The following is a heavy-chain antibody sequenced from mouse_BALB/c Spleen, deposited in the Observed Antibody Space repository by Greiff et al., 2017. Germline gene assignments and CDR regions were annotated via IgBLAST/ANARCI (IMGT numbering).Heavy chain of an antibody. J-gene: IGHJ3*01. D-gene: IGHD2-4*01. CDR1: GYAFTNYL. CDR3: ASMITGFAY. V-gene: IGHV1-54*01. CDR2: INPGSGGT. Sequence: VQLQQSGAELVRPGTSVKVSCKASGYAFTNYLIEWGKQRPGQGLEWIGVINPGSGGTNYNEKFKGKATLTADKSSSTAYMQLSSLTSDDSAVYFCASMITGFAYWGQGTLVTVSA.